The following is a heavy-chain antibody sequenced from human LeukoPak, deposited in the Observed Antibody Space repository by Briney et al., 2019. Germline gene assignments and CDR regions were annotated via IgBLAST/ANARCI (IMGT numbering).Heavy chain of an antibody. CDR2: IIPIFGTA. Sequence: SVKVSFKASGGTFSSYAISWVRQAPGQGLEWMGGIIPIFGTANYAQKFQGRVTITADESTSTAYMELSSLRSEDTAVYYCATKRPHGDLSYWGQGTLVTVSS. J-gene: IGHJ4*02. V-gene: IGHV1-69*13. CDR3: ATKRPHGDLSY. D-gene: IGHD4-17*01. CDR1: GGTFSSYA.